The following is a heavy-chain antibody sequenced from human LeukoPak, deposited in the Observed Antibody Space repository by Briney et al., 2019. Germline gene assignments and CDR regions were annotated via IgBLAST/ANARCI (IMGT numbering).Heavy chain of an antibody. CDR3: AKDRGYCSSTSCPVDY. CDR1: GFTFSSYA. V-gene: IGHV3-23*01. Sequence: GGSLRLSCAAAGFTFSSYAMSWGRQAAGKVLDLVSAIIGSGGSTYYADSVKGRFPISRDNSKNTLYLQMNSLRAEDTAVYYCAKDRGYCSSTSCPVDYWGQGTLVTVSS. CDR2: IIGSGGST. J-gene: IGHJ4*02. D-gene: IGHD2-2*01.